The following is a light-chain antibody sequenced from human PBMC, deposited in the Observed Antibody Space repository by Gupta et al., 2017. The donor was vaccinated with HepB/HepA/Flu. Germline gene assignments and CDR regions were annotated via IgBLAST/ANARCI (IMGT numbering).Light chain of an antibody. V-gene: IGLV1-40*01. J-gene: IGLJ3*02. Sequence: SVLTQPPSVSGALGQRVPISCTGSSSHIGAGYDVHWYQQLPGTAPKLLIYGNSNRPSGVPDRFSGSKSGTSASLAITGLQAEDEADYYCQSYDSSLSGWVFGGGTKLTVL. CDR1: SSHIGAGYD. CDR2: GNS. CDR3: QSYDSSLSGWV.